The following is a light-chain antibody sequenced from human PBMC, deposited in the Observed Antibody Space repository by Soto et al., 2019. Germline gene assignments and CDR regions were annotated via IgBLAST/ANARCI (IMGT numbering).Light chain of an antibody. CDR2: DAS. J-gene: IGKJ1*01. V-gene: IGKV3-11*01. CDR3: QQRSNSPPTWT. CDR1: QSIGTS. Sequence: EIVLTQSPATLSLSPGHRATLSCRASQSIGTSLAWYQQKPGQAPSLLIYDASNRATGIPARFSASGSGTDFTLSISSLEPEDFAVYFCQQRSNSPPTWTFGQGTKVEIK.